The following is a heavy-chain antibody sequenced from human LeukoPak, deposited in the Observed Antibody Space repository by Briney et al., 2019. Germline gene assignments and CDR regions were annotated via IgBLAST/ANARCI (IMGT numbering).Heavy chain of an antibody. V-gene: IGHV3-23*01. D-gene: IGHD5-18*01. J-gene: IGHJ4*02. Sequence: GGSLTLSCAASGFTFSSFAMSWVRQAPGKGLEWVSVISGSGGTIFYADSVKGRFTISRDNSKNTLYLQMNSLRADDTAVYYCAKDQRRGYSYGFDYWGQGTLVTVSS. CDR3: AKDQRRGYSYGFDY. CDR2: ISGSGGTI. CDR1: GFTFSSFA.